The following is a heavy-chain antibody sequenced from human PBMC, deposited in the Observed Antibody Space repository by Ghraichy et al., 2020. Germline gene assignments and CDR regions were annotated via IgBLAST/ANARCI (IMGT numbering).Heavy chain of an antibody. CDR2: ISSSSSYI. J-gene: IGHJ5*02. CDR3: ARDRSFEKEWLLLDWFDP. V-gene: IGHV3-21*01. D-gene: IGHD3-22*01. CDR1: GFTFSSYS. Sequence: GESLNISCAASGFTFSSYSMYWVRQAPGKGLEWVSSISSSSSYIYYADSVKGRFTISRDNAKNSLYLQMNSLRAEDTAVYYCARDRSFEKEWLLLDWFDPWGQGTLVTVSS.